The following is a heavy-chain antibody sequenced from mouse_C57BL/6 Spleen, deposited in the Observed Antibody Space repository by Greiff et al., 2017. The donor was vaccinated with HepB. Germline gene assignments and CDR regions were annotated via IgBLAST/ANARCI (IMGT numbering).Heavy chain of an antibody. CDR2: INPNNGGT. D-gene: IGHD2-5*01. V-gene: IGHV1-22*01. J-gene: IGHJ2*01. Sequence: VQLQQSGPELVKPGASVKMSCKASGYTFTDYNMHWVKQSHGKSLEWIGYINPNNGGTSYNQKFKGKATLTVNKSSSTAYMELRSLTSEDSAVYYCARGAYYSNYDPFDYWGQGTTLTVSS. CDR1: GYTFTDYN. CDR3: ARGAYYSNYDPFDY.